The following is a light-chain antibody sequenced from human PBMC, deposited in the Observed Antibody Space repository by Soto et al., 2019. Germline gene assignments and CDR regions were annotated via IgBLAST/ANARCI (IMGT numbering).Light chain of an antibody. CDR3: QQINSYPYT. J-gene: IGKJ2*01. CDR2: AAS. V-gene: IGKV1-9*01. Sequence: DIQLTQSPSFVSASVGDRVTITCRASQGIVRYLAWYQQKSGKAPKLLIYAASTLQSGVPSRFSGSGSETEFTLTISSLQPADFAIYYCQQINSYPYTFGQGTRLEIK. CDR1: QGIVRY.